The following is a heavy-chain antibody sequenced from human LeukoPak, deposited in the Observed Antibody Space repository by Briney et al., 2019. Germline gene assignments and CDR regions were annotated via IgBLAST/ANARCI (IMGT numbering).Heavy chain of an antibody. Sequence: GGSLRLSCAASGFTFSHYGMHWVRQAPGKGLEWVAFIRYDGSNKYYADSVKGRFTISRDNSKNTLYLQMNSLRVEDAAVYYCAKDRLAVPAAYSSGSYYFDYWGQGTLVPVSS. J-gene: IGHJ4*02. CDR3: AKDRLAVPAAYSSGSYYFDY. CDR2: IRYDGSNK. V-gene: IGHV3-30*02. D-gene: IGHD2-2*01. CDR1: GFTFSHYG.